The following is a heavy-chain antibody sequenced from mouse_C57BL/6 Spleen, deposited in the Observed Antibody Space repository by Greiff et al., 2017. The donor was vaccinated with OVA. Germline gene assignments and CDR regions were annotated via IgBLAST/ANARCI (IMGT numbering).Heavy chain of an antibody. CDR2: ISSGSSTI. J-gene: IGHJ2*01. CDR3: ATNWDFDD. Sequence: DVMLVESGGGLVKPGGSLKLSCAASGFTFSDYGMHWVRQAPEKGLEWVAYISSGSSTIYSADTVKGRFTIPRDNAKNTLFLQMTSLRSEDTAMCYCATNWDFDDWGQGTTLSVS. D-gene: IGHD4-1*01. CDR1: GFTFSDYG. V-gene: IGHV5-17*01.